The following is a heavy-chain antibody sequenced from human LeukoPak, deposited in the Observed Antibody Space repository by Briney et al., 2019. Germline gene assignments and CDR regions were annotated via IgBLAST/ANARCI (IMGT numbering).Heavy chain of an antibody. Sequence: ASVKVSCKASGGTFSSYAISWVRQAPGQGLEWMGGIIPIFGTANYAQKFQGRVTITADKSTSTAYMELSSLRSEDTAVYYCARSGDSSTYYYYYYMDVWGKGTTVTVSS. CDR2: IIPIFGTA. CDR3: ARSGDSSTYYYYYYMDV. CDR1: GGTFSSYA. J-gene: IGHJ6*03. D-gene: IGHD3-10*01. V-gene: IGHV1-69*06.